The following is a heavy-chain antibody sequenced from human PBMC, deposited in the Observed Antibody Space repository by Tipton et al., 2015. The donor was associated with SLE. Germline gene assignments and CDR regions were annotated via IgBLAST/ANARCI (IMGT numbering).Heavy chain of an antibody. V-gene: IGHV4-34*01. CDR1: GGSFSGYY. Sequence: TLSLTCAVYGGSFSGYYWSWIRQPPGKGLEWIGEINHSGSTNYNPSLKSRVTISVDTSKNQFSLQLNSVTPEDTAVYYCAREGVNWGRDWFDPWGQGTLVTVSS. D-gene: IGHD7-27*01. CDR3: AREGVNWGRDWFDP. J-gene: IGHJ5*02. CDR2: INHSGST.